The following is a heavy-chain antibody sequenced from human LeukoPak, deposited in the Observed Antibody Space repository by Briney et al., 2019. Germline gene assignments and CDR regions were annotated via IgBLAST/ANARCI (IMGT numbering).Heavy chain of an antibody. V-gene: IGHV3-7*01. Sequence: GGSLRLSCAASGFTFSSYWMSWVRQAPGKGLEWVANIKQDGSEKYYVDSVKGRFTISRDNAKNSLYMQMNSLRAEDTAVYYCARDVNIRTSWAFDIWGQGTMVTVSS. D-gene: IGHD1-1*01. CDR1: GFTFSSYW. CDR2: IKQDGSEK. J-gene: IGHJ3*02. CDR3: ARDVNIRTSWAFDI.